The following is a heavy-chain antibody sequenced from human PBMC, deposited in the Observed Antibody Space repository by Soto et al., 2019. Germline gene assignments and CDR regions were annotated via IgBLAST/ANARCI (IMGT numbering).Heavy chain of an antibody. D-gene: IGHD3-16*01. CDR3: AKDGVPWGRHDDSDS. CDR1: GFTFSEYA. CDR2: FSTSGDPT. Sequence: EVQLLQSGGGLVQPGGSLRLACEASGFTFSEYAMSWVRQAPGKGLEWVASFSTSGDPTSYAASVRGRFTISRDISTSTLFLQMTSLRADDTAIYYCAKDGVPWGRHDDSDSWGQGTLVTVSS. V-gene: IGHV3-23*01. J-gene: IGHJ4*02.